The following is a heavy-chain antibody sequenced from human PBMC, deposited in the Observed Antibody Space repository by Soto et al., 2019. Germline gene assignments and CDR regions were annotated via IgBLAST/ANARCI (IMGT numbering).Heavy chain of an antibody. Sequence: LSLTCTVSGGSISSGGYYWSWIRQHPGKGLEWIGYIYYSGSTYYNPSLKSRVTISVDTSKNQSSLKLSSVTAADTAVYYCARHLIATTVTELFDYWGQGTLVTVSS. CDR2: IYYSGST. CDR1: GGSISSGGYY. D-gene: IGHD4-4*01. V-gene: IGHV4-31*03. CDR3: ARHLIATTVTELFDY. J-gene: IGHJ4*02.